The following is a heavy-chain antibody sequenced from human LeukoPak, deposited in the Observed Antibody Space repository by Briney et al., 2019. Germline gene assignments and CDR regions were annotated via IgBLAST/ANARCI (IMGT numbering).Heavy chain of an antibody. J-gene: IGHJ4*02. CDR2: INSDGSDT. Sequence: GGSLRLSCADSGFTFSSYWMHWVRQPPGKGLVWISRINSDGSDTSYADSVKGRFTISRDNAKNTLYLQMNSLRAEDTAVYYCARASYSSGWFEYWGQGTLVTVSS. V-gene: IGHV3-74*01. D-gene: IGHD6-19*01. CDR1: GFTFSSYW. CDR3: ARASYSSGWFEY.